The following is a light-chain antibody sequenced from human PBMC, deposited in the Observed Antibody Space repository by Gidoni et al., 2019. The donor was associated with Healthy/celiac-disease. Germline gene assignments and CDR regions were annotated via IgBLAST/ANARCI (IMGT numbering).Light chain of an antibody. CDR3: SSYAGSNNLV. Sequence: QSALPQPPSASGSPGQSVTISCTGTSSDVGGYNYVSWSQQHPGKAPNLMIYEVSKRPSGVPDRFSGSKSGNTASLTVSGLQAEDEADYYCSSYAGSNNLVFGGGTKLTVL. CDR1: SSDVGGYNY. CDR2: EVS. V-gene: IGLV2-8*01. J-gene: IGLJ2*01.